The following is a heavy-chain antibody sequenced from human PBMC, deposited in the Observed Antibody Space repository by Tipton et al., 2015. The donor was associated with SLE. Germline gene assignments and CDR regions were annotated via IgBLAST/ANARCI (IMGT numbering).Heavy chain of an antibody. D-gene: IGHD2-8*01. CDR1: GGSISSFDFY. Sequence: TLSLTCPVSGGSISSFDFYWAWIRQSPGKGLEWLGSIYYSGSTHYYPSLKSRITISVDTSKNQFSLEVRSVTAADTAVYYCVRLRSKVLIDYWGQGTLVTVSS. CDR3: VRLRSKVLIDY. J-gene: IGHJ4*02. CDR2: IYYSGST. V-gene: IGHV4-39*07.